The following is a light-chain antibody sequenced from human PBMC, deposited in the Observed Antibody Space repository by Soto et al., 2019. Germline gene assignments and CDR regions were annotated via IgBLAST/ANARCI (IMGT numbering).Light chain of an antibody. Sequence: EVVLTQSPVTLSLSPGERATLSCRASRSVNNFVAWYQQKPGQAPSRLISDASNRATGIPDRFSGSGSGTDFTLTITSLEPEDFAVYYCQQRASWPPFTFGQGTKLEV. CDR1: RSVNNF. J-gene: IGKJ2*01. V-gene: IGKV3-11*01. CDR2: DAS. CDR3: QQRASWPPFT.